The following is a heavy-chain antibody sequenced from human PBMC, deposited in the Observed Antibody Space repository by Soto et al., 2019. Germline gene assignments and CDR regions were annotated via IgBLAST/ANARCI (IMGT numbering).Heavy chain of an antibody. CDR1: GFTFSSYA. Sequence: GGALRLSCAASGFTFSSYAMSWVRQAPGKGLEWVSAISGSGGSTYYADSVKGRFTISRDNSKNTLYLQMNSLRAEDTAVYYCAKGRSGWYIHDAFDIWGQGTMVTVSS. D-gene: IGHD6-19*01. J-gene: IGHJ3*02. CDR3: AKGRSGWYIHDAFDI. V-gene: IGHV3-23*01. CDR2: ISGSGGST.